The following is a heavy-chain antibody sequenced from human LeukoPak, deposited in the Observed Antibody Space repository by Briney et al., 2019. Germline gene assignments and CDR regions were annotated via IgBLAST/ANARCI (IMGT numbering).Heavy chain of an antibody. D-gene: IGHD6-19*01. V-gene: IGHV1-8*02. Sequence: ASVKVSCKASGYTFTSYAMHWVRQAPGQRLEWMGWMNPNSGNTGYAQKFQGRVTMTRNTSISTAYMELSSLRSEDTAVYYCVRQGAVAGYYYYGMDVWGQGTTVTVSS. CDR1: GYTFTSYA. CDR3: VRQGAVAGYYYYGMDV. J-gene: IGHJ6*02. CDR2: MNPNSGNT.